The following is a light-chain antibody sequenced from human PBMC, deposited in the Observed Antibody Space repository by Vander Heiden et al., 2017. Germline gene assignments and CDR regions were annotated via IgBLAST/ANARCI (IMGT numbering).Light chain of an antibody. Sequence: DIVMTQSPRSLPVTPGEPASISCRSSQSLRHSNGYNYLDWYLQKPGQSPQLLIYLGSNRASGVPDRFSGSGSGTDFTLKISRVEAEDVGVYYCMQALQTPYTFGQGTKLEIK. CDR1: QSLRHSNGYNY. J-gene: IGKJ2*01. V-gene: IGKV2-28*01. CDR2: LGS. CDR3: MQALQTPYT.